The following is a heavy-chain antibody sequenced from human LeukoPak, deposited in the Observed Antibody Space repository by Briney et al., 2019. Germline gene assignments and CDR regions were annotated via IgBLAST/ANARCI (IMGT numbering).Heavy chain of an antibody. D-gene: IGHD7-27*01. Sequence: SETLSLTCTVSGGSISSYYWSWIRQPPGKGLNWIGYISYSGSTNYNPSLKSRVTISVDTSKNQFSLNLSSVTAADTAVYYCARVSSVGNLFDYWGQGPLVTVSS. CDR1: GGSISSYY. J-gene: IGHJ4*02. V-gene: IGHV4-59*01. CDR2: ISYSGST. CDR3: ARVSSVGNLFDY.